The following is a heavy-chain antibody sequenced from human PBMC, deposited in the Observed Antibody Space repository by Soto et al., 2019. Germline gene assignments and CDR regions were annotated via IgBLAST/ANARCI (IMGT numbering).Heavy chain of an antibody. J-gene: IGHJ4*02. CDR2: IYTRGST. Sequence: SETLSLTCTVSCGSISSYYWRCIRQPAGKGLEWIGLIYTRGSTNYIPSLKIRVTMSVDTSKNQFSLKLSSVTAADTAVYYCARDYGDYDFDYWGQGTLVTVSS. CDR1: CGSISSYY. CDR3: ARDYGDYDFDY. V-gene: IGHV4-4*07. D-gene: IGHD4-17*01.